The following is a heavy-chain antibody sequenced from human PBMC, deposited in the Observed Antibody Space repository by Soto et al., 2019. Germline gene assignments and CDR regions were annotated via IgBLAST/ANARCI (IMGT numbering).Heavy chain of an antibody. CDR2: IIPIFGTA. D-gene: IGHD2-8*01. CDR3: ATALYCTNGVCYAVFDY. CDR1: GGTFSSYS. Sequence: SPVEVSCKASGGTFSSYSISLVRQAPGQGLEWMGGIIPIFGTANYAQKFQGRVTITADESTSTAYMELSSLRSEDTAVYYCATALYCTNGVCYAVFDYWGQGTLVTVSS. V-gene: IGHV1-69*13. J-gene: IGHJ4*02.